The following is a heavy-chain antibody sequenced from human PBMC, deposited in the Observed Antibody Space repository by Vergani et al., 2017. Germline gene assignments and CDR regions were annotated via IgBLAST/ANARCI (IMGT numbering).Heavy chain of an antibody. CDR1: GFTFTRSA. J-gene: IGHJ6*03. Sequence: QMQLVQSGPEVKKPGTSVQVSCKASGFTFTRSAVQWVRQPRGQRLEWIGWIVVCSGNTNYAQKFQERVTLTRDMSTSTAYMELSNLRSEDTAVSYCAAGILYYYYYYMDVWGKGTTVTVSS. CDR3: AAGILYYYYYYMDV. D-gene: IGHD6-13*01. CDR2: IVVCSGNT. V-gene: IGHV1-58*01.